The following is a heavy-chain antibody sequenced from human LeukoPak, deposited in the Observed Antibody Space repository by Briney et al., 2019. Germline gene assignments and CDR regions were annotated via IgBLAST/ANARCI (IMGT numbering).Heavy chain of an antibody. J-gene: IGHJ4*02. V-gene: IGHV4-59*01. CDR3: ARAPMRSGRAFDY. Sequence: SETLSLTCTVSGGSISSYYWSWIRQPPGKGLEWIGYIYYSGSTNYNPSLKSRVTISVDTSKNQFSLKLSSVTAADTAVYYCARAPMRSGRAFDYWGQGTLVTVSS. CDR1: GGSISSYY. CDR2: IYYSGST. D-gene: IGHD3-10*01.